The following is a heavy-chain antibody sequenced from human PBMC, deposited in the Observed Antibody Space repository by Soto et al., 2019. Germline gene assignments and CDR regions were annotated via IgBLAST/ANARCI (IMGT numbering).Heavy chain of an antibody. D-gene: IGHD3-22*01. CDR3: ARTYSSSYSRYPVYYGMDV. CDR2: VYHSGST. V-gene: IGHV4-59*01. CDR1: GDSISSYV. Sequence: SETLSLTCTVSGDSISSYVWSWIRQPPGKGLEWIGCVYHSGSTNYSPSLKRRVSISVDTSKNQFSLRLTSVTAADTAVYYCARTYSSSYSRYPVYYGMDVWGQGTTVTVSS. J-gene: IGHJ6*02.